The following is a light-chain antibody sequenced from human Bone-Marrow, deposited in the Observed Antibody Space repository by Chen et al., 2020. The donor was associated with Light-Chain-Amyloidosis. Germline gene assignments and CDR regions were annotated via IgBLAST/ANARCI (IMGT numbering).Light chain of an antibody. CDR1: DLPTKY. CDR2: RDT. Sequence: SYELTQPPSVSVSPGQTARITCSGDDLPTKYAYCYQKKPGQAPVLVIHRDTERPSGSSERFSGSSSGTTATLTISGVQAEDEADYHCQSADSSGTYEVIFGGGTKLTVL. CDR3: QSADSSGTYEVI. V-gene: IGLV3-25*03. J-gene: IGLJ2*01.